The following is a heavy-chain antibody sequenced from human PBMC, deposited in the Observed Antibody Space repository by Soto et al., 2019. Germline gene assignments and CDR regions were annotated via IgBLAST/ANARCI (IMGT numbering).Heavy chain of an antibody. D-gene: IGHD5-18*01. V-gene: IGHV3-11*01. CDR1: GFTFSDGY. CDR3: ARASSPRDPWLDY. Sequence: GGSLRLSCGASGFTFSDGYVSWIRQAPGKGLEWVSYISSSGGTIYYADSVKGRFTISRDNAKNSLFLQMNSLRADDTAVYYCARASSPRDPWLDYWGQGTLVTVSS. CDR2: ISSSGGTI. J-gene: IGHJ4*02.